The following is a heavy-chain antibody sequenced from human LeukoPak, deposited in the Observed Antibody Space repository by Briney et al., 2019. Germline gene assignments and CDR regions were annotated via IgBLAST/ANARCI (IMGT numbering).Heavy chain of an antibody. CDR3: ARAIRRGGVDY. J-gene: IGHJ4*02. CDR1: GYTFTSYD. Sequence: ASVKVSCKSSGYTFTSYDINWVRQATGQGLEWMGWMNPNSGNTGYAQKFQGRGTMTRNTSISTAYMELSSLRSEDTAVSYCARAIRRGGVDYWGQGTLVTVSS. D-gene: IGHD3-16*01. CDR2: MNPNSGNT. V-gene: IGHV1-8*01.